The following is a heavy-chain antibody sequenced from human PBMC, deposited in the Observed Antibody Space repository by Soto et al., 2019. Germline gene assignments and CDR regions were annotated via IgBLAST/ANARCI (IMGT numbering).Heavy chain of an antibody. Sequence: GGSLRLSCTASGFTFGDYAMSWFRQAPGKGLEWVGFIRSKAYGGTTEYAASVKGRFTISRDDSKSIAYLQMNSLKTEDTAVYYCTSSPLYDFWSGYYPQPPYYYYGMDVWGQGTTVTVSS. CDR3: TSSPLYDFWSGYYPQPPYYYYGMDV. CDR2: IRSKAYGGTT. D-gene: IGHD3-3*01. CDR1: GFTFGDYA. V-gene: IGHV3-49*03. J-gene: IGHJ6*02.